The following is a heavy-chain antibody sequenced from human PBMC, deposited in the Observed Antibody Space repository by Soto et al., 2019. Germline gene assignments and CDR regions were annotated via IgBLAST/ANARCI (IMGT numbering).Heavy chain of an antibody. D-gene: IGHD3-10*01. CDR1: GGTFSSYT. CDR3: ARDSMVRGVIGY. Sequence: QVQLVQSGAEVKKPGSSVKVSCKASGGTFSSYTISWVRQAPGQGLEWMGRIIPILGIANYAQKFQGRVTITADKSTSTAYMELSSLRSEDTAVYYCARDSMVRGVIGYWGQVTRVTVSS. V-gene: IGHV1-69*08. CDR2: IIPILGIA. J-gene: IGHJ4*02.